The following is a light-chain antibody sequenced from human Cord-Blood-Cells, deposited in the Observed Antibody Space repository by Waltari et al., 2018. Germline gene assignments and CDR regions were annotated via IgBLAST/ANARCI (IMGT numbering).Light chain of an antibody. Sequence: QSALTQPASVSGSPGQSITISCTGTSSDVCGYNYFSWYQQHPGKAPKLMIYDVSNRPSGVSNRFSGSKSGNTASLTISGLQAEDEADYYCSSYTSSSTLVFGTGTKVTVL. V-gene: IGLV2-14*01. CDR2: DVS. CDR1: SSDVCGYNY. J-gene: IGLJ1*01. CDR3: SSYTSSSTLV.